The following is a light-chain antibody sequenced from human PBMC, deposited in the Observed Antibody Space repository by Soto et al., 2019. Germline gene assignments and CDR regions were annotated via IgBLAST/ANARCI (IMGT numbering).Light chain of an antibody. V-gene: IGKV1-5*01. CDR2: DAS. CDR1: QSINNW. Sequence: DRVTITCRASQSINNWLAWYQQKPGKAPKFLIYDASTLETGVPSRFGGSASGTEFTLTISGLQPEDVASYYCQQYDTYPLTFGGGTKVDIK. J-gene: IGKJ4*01. CDR3: QQYDTYPLT.